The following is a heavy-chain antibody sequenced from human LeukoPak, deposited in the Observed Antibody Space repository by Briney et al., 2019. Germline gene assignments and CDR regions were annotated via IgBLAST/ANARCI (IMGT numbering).Heavy chain of an antibody. CDR3: ATRSAGGYYYYGMDV. D-gene: IGHD3-16*01. CDR1: GFTVSSNY. V-gene: IGHV3-53*01. Sequence: GGSLRLSCAASGFTVSSNYMSWVRQAPGKGLEWVSVIYSGGSTYYADSVKGRFTISRDNSKDTLYLQMNSLRAEDTAVYYCATRSAGGYYYYGMDVWGQGTTVTVSS. CDR2: IYSGGST. J-gene: IGHJ6*02.